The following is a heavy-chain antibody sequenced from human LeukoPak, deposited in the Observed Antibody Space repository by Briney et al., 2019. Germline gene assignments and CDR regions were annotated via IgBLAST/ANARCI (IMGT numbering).Heavy chain of an antibody. CDR1: GFTFSSYA. J-gene: IGHJ4*02. CDR2: ISGSGGST. Sequence: GGSLRLSCAASGFTFSSYAMSWVRQAPGKGLEWVSAISGSGGSTYYADSVKGRFTISRDNSKNTRYLQMNSLRAEDTAVYYCAKVGSYPKYYFDYWGQGTLVTVSS. D-gene: IGHD1-26*01. CDR3: AKVGSYPKYYFDY. V-gene: IGHV3-23*01.